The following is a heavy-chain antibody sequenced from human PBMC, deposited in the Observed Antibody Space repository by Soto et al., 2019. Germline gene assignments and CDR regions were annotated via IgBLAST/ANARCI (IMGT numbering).Heavy chain of an antibody. CDR2: ISSSSSYI. CDR1: GFTFSSYS. Sequence: GWSLRLSCAASGFTFSSYSMNWVRQAPGKGLEWVSSISSSSSYIYYADSVKGRFTISRDNAKNSLYLQMNSLRAEDTAVYYCARSRYYDSSGYSYWGQGTLVTVSS. V-gene: IGHV3-21*01. CDR3: ARSRYYDSSGYSY. J-gene: IGHJ4*02. D-gene: IGHD3-22*01.